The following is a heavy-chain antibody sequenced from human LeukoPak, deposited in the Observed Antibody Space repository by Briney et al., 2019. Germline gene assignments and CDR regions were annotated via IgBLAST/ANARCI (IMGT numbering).Heavy chain of an antibody. J-gene: IGHJ4*02. CDR1: GFTFSSYW. CDR3: VRLGVAAIDL. Sequence: GGSLRLSCAASGFTFSSYWMSWVRQAPGKGLEWVANIKQDGSEKYYVDSVKGRFTISRDNAKNSLFLQMDSLRVEDTAVYYCVRLGVAAIDLWGQGTLVTVSS. V-gene: IGHV3-7*01. D-gene: IGHD6-13*01. CDR2: IKQDGSEK.